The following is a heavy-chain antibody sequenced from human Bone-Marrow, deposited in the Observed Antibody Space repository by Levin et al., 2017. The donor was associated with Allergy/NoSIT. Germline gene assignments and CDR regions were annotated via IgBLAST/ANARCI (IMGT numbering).Heavy chain of an antibody. CDR3: ARGRRGYSNYHFPRFDP. CDR2: INHSGST. Sequence: SETLSLTCAVYGGSFSGYYWSWIRQPPGKGLEWIGEINHSGSTNYNPSLKSRVTISVDTSKNQFSLKLSSVTAADTAVYYCARGRRGYSNYHFPRFDPWGQGTLVTVSS. V-gene: IGHV4-34*01. D-gene: IGHD4-11*01. CDR1: GGSFSGYY. J-gene: IGHJ5*02.